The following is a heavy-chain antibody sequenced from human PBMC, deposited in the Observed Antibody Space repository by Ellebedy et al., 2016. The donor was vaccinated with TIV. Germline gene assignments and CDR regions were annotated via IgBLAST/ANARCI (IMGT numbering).Heavy chain of an antibody. J-gene: IGHJ4*02. V-gene: IGHV3-7*01. CDR3: ARYRYYGSGSYYND. Sequence: GESLKISXAVSGFTFSRYWMSWVRQAPGKGLEWVANINEDGSEKNYVDSVKGRFTISRDNAKNSLYLEMNSLRAEDTAVYYCARYRYYGSGSYYNDWGQGALVPVSS. CDR1: GFTFSRYW. D-gene: IGHD3-10*01. CDR2: INEDGSEK.